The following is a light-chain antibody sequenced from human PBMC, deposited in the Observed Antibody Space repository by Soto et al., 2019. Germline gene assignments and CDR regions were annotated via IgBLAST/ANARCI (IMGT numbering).Light chain of an antibody. CDR1: QSVSST. Sequence: EIVMTQSPVTLSVSPGERATLSCRASQSVSSTLVWYQQKPGQAPRLLISGASTRATDIPARFSGSGSGTEFTLTISSLQSEDFAVYFCQQYKNWPLTFGGGTKVEI. CDR3: QQYKNWPLT. J-gene: IGKJ4*01. V-gene: IGKV3D-15*01. CDR2: GAS.